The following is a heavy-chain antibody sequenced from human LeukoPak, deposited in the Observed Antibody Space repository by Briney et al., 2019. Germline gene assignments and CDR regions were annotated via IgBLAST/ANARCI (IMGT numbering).Heavy chain of an antibody. CDR3: AKDLSSSHVSEYFDY. D-gene: IGHD6-13*01. V-gene: IGHV3-23*01. Sequence: GESLRLSCAASGFTFSSFAMSWVRQAPGKGLEWVSAISGSGISTYYADSVKGRFTISRDNSKNTLYMQFNTLRAEDTAVYFCAKDLSSSHVSEYFDYWGQGTLVTVSS. CDR1: GFTFSSFA. J-gene: IGHJ4*02. CDR2: ISGSGIST.